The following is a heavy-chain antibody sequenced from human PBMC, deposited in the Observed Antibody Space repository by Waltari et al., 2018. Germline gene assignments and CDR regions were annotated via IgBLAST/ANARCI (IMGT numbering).Heavy chain of an antibody. Sequence: QVQLRESGPGLVKPSETLSLTCTVSGDSISSYYWSWIRQPPGKGLEWIGHIYYSGSTNYNSSLESRVTMSVDTSKRQISLKLNSLTAADTAVYYCVRQGAFWSDPDHWGQGTLVTVSS. CDR1: GDSISSYY. V-gene: IGHV4-59*08. D-gene: IGHD3-3*01. CDR3: VRQGAFWSDPDH. J-gene: IGHJ4*02. CDR2: IYYSGST.